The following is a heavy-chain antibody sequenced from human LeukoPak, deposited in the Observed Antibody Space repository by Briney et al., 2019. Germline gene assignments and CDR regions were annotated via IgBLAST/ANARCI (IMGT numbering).Heavy chain of an antibody. J-gene: IGHJ6*02. CDR2: ISSYGSTI. CDR1: GFTFSDYY. V-gene: IGHV3-11*01. CDR3: AREIVVVTATADYYYYYGMDV. D-gene: IGHD2-21*02. Sequence: SGGSLRLSCAASGFTFSDYYMSWIRQAPGKGLEWVSYISSYGSTIYYADSVKGRFTISRDNAKNSLYLQMNSLRAEDTAVYYCAREIVVVTATADYYYYYGMDVWGQGTTVTVSS.